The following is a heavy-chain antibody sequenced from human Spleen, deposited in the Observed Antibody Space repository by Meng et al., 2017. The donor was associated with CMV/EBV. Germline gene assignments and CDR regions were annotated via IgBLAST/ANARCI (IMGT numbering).Heavy chain of an antibody. D-gene: IGHD2-2*01. V-gene: IGHV4-31*02. CDR3: ARGGNIVLVPAAKWFDP. CDR1: SISSGGYY. CDR2: IHYSGST. J-gene: IGHJ5*02. Sequence: SISSGGYYWSWIRQHPGKGLEWIGYIHYSGSTYYNPSLTSRVSMSLDTSKTHFSLKLSSVTAADTAVYYCARGGNIVLVPAAKWFDPWGQGTLVTV.